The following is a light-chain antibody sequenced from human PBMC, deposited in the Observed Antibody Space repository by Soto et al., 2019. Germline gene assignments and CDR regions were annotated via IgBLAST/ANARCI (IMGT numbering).Light chain of an antibody. CDR1: QSVSSN. Sequence: EIVMTQSPATLSVSPGERATLSCRASQSVSSNLAWYQQKPGQAPRLLIYGASTRATGIPARFSGSGSGTDFTLTISRLEPEEFAVYYCQQRSNWPLTFGGGTKVEIK. V-gene: IGKV3-15*01. CDR2: GAS. CDR3: QQRSNWPLT. J-gene: IGKJ4*01.